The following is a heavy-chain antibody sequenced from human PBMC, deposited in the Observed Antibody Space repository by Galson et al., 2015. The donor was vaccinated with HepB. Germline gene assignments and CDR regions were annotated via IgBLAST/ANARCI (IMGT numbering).Heavy chain of an antibody. J-gene: IGHJ3*01. CDR2: IYYTGST. Sequence: DTLSLTCNVSGGSVSSYSYYWTWIRQPPGKELEWIGYIYYTGSTNYNPSLKSRVTISVDTSKNQFSLRLSSVTAADTAVYFCARDDSFTDGGDGFDVWGQGTMVTVSS. V-gene: IGHV4-61*01. CDR1: GGSVSSYSYY. CDR3: ARDDSFTDGGDGFDV. D-gene: IGHD5-18*01.